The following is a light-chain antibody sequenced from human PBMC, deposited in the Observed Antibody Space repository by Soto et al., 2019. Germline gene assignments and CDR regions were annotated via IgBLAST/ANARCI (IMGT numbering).Light chain of an antibody. Sequence: EIVLTQSPGTLSLSPGERATLSCRASQRVSSSYLAWYQQKPGQAPRLLIYDASSRATGIADRFSGSGSGTDFTLIISRLEPEDFAVYYCQQYGSSPRTFGGGTKVDIK. J-gene: IGKJ4*01. CDR2: DAS. CDR1: QRVSSSY. V-gene: IGKV3-20*01. CDR3: QQYGSSPRT.